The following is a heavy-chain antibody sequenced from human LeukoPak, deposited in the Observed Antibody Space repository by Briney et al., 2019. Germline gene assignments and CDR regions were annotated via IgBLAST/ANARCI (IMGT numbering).Heavy chain of an antibody. Sequence: SETLSLTCTVSGDSISSYYWSWIRQPPGKGLEWIGYIYYSGSTNYNPSLKSRVTISVDTSKNQFSLKLSSVTAADTAVYYCARSSWGLWSGYYRDWFDPWGQGTLVTVSS. J-gene: IGHJ5*02. CDR2: IYYSGST. CDR3: ARSSWGLWSGYYRDWFDP. D-gene: IGHD3-3*01. V-gene: IGHV4-59*01. CDR1: GDSISSYY.